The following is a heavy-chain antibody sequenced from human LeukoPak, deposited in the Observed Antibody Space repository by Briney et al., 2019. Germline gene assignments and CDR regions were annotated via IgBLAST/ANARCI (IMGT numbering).Heavy chain of an antibody. V-gene: IGHV3-7*04. D-gene: IGHD3-10*01. Sequence: GGSLRLSCVASGFTFSSRDWMTWVRQAPGKGLEWVANIKQDGSEKNYVDSVKGRFTISRDNAKNSLYLQMNSLRAEDTAVYYCARVPGGFGGYYYYMDVWGKGTTVTVSS. CDR3: ARVPGGFGGYYYYMDV. CDR2: IKQDGSEK. J-gene: IGHJ6*03. CDR1: GFTFSSRDW.